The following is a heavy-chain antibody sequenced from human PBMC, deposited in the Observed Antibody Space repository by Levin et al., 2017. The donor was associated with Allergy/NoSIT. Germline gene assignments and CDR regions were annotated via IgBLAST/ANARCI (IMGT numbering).Heavy chain of an antibody. D-gene: IGHD2-2*01. CDR3: ARSYPAATGYYYYGMDG. CDR1: GYTFTSYD. CDR2: MNPNSGNT. V-gene: IGHV1-8*01. J-gene: IGHJ6*02. Sequence: GESLKISCKASGYTFTSYDINWVRQATGQGLEWMGWMNPNSGNTGYAQKFQGRVTMTRNTSISTAYMELSSLRSEDTAVYYCARSYPAATGYYYYGMDGWGQGTTVTVSS.